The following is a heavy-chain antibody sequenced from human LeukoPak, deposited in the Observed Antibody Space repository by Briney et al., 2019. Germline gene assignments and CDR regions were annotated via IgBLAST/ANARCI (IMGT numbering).Heavy chain of an antibody. Sequence: GGSLRLSCAASGFTVSSYAMSWVRQAPGKGLEWVSSISGNGGSTYYAVSVQGRFTISRDNSKNSLYLQMNSLRTEDTALYYCTKPRNDDEKAFDIWGQGTMVTVSS. J-gene: IGHJ3*02. CDR1: GFTVSSYA. D-gene: IGHD1-1*01. CDR2: ISGNGGST. V-gene: IGHV3-23*01. CDR3: TKPRNDDEKAFDI.